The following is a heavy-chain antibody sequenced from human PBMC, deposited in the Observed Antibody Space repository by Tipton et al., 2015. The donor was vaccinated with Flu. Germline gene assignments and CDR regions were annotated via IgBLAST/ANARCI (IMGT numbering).Heavy chain of an antibody. CDR1: GFPFSGYM. CDR3: GTYCGGDCYRAPIYYYGLDV. Sequence: GSLRLSCAASGFPFSGYMMHWVRQAPGEGLVWLSRINTDGSDTHYADFVEGRFTISRDNSKNTLYLQMNSLRAEDTAVYYCGTYCGGDCYRAPIYYYGLDVWGQGTTVTASS. CDR2: INTDGSDT. J-gene: IGHJ6*02. V-gene: IGHV3-74*01. D-gene: IGHD2-21*02.